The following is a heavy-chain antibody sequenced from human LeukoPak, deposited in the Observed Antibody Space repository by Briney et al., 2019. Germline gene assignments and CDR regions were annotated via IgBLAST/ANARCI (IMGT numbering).Heavy chain of an antibody. CDR3: AKGYCSGGSCYPLFDF. CDR2: IFYSGAT. D-gene: IGHD2-15*01. Sequence: PSETLSLTCTVSGGSISGGTYYWGWIRRPPGKGLEWIGSIFYSGATYYSPSLKSRVTISVDTSKNQFSLKLSSVTAADTAVYYCAKGYCSGGSCYPLFDFWGPGTLVTVSS. V-gene: IGHV4-39*01. CDR1: GGSISGGTYY. J-gene: IGHJ4*02.